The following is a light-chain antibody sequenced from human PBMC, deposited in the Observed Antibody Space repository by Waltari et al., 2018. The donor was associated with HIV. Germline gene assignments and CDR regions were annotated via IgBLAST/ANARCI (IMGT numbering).Light chain of an antibody. Sequence: QSALTQPASVSGSPGQSITISCDLNDYKYVSWYQRHPGKAPKVIIDEVTNRPSGLSTRFCGANAGNTATLTISGLQPVDEADYFCTAYISGTTPVFGRGTRVTVL. CDR2: EVT. V-gene: IGLV2-14*01. CDR3: TAYISGTTPV. J-gene: IGLJ2*01. CDR1: DLNDYKY.